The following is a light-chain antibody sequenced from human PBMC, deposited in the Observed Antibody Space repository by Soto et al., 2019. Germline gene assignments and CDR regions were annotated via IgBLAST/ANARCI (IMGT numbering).Light chain of an antibody. Sequence: EIVLTQSPATLSLSPGERATLSCRASQTVRNNYLAWYQQKPGQAPRLLIYDASTRATGIADRFSASGSGTDFTLTISRLEPEDFAVYSCQQYASSPQTFGQGTKVDI. CDR1: QTVRNNY. J-gene: IGKJ1*01. V-gene: IGKV3-20*01. CDR3: QQYASSPQT. CDR2: DAS.